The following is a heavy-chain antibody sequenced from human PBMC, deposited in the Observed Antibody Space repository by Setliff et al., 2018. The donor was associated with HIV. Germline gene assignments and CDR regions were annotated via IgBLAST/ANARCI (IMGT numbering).Heavy chain of an antibody. CDR1: GGTFGSYA. Sequence: SVKVSCKASGGTFGSYAVSWVRQAPGQGLEWMGGIIPMVGTAKYAQKFQARVTLTTDESTSTAYMEVSGLKSDDTAVYYCARSGYGDYDVEAPWDYWGQGTLVTVSS. J-gene: IGHJ4*02. CDR3: ARSGYGDYDVEAPWDY. D-gene: IGHD4-17*01. CDR2: IIPMVGTA. V-gene: IGHV1-69*05.